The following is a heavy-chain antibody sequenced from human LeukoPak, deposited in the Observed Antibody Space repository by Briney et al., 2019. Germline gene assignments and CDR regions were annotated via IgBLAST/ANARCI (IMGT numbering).Heavy chain of an antibody. CDR3: ASSPGDYGGIPGY. V-gene: IGHV1-46*01. D-gene: IGHD4-23*01. CDR1: GYTFTSYY. CDR2: INPSGGST. J-gene: IGHJ4*02. Sequence: ASVKVSCKASGYTFTSYYMHWVRQAPGQGLEWMGIINPSGGSTSCAQKFQGRVTMTRDMSTSTVYMELSSLRSEDTAVYYCASSPGDYGGIPGYWGQGTLVTVSS.